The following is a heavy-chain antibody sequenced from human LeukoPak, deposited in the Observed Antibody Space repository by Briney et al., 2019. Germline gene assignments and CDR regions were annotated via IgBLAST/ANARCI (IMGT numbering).Heavy chain of an antibody. CDR3: ARDHPDYSIRGSGVDY. CDR2: ISSSSSTI. CDR1: EFTFSSYS. D-gene: IGHD6-13*01. Sequence: PGGSLRLSCAASEFTFSSYSMNWVRQAPGKGLEWVSYISSSSSTIYYADSVKGRFTISRDNAKNSLYLQMNSLRAEDTAVYYCARDHPDYSIRGSGVDYWGQGTLVTVSS. V-gene: IGHV3-48*01. J-gene: IGHJ4*02.